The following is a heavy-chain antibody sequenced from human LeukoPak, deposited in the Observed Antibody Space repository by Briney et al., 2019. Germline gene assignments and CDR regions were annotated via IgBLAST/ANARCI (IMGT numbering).Heavy chain of an antibody. CDR2: ISAYNGNT. Sequence: GASVKVSCKASGYTFTSYGVSWVRQAPGQGLEWMGWISAYNGNTNYAQKLQGRVTMTTDTSTSTAYMQLRSLRSDDTAVYYCATQYCSSTSCYPYWVDYWGQGTLVTVSS. J-gene: IGHJ4*02. CDR3: ATQYCSSTSCYPYWVDY. D-gene: IGHD2-2*01. CDR1: GYTFTSYG. V-gene: IGHV1-18*01.